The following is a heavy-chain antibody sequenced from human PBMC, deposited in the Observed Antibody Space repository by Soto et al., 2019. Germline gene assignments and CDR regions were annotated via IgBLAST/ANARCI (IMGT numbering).Heavy chain of an antibody. CDR2: INSDGSST. Sequence: EVQLVESGGGLVQPGGSLRLSCAASGFTFSSYWMHWVRQAPGKGLVWVSRINSDGSSTSYADSVKGRFTISRDNAKNRLYLQMNSLRAEDTAVYYCARVRDYDYIWGSYYSGGWYFDLWGRGTLVTVSS. CDR1: GFTFSSYW. D-gene: IGHD3-16*01. CDR3: ARVRDYDYIWGSYYSGGWYFDL. J-gene: IGHJ2*01. V-gene: IGHV3-74*01.